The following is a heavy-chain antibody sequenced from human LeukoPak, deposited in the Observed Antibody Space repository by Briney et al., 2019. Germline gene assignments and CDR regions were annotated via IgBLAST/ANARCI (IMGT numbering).Heavy chain of an antibody. CDR1: GGSISSYY. J-gene: IGHJ4*02. CDR2: VNLQGST. V-gene: IGHV4-59*12. D-gene: IGHD3-16*01. Sequence: PSETLSLTCTVSGGSISSYYWSWIRQPPGKGLEWIEEVNLQGSTNYNPSLMGRVAISVDTSENHVSLQLTSVTAADTAVYYCAREGGPYRPLDYSGQGTLVTVS. CDR3: AREGGPYRPLDY.